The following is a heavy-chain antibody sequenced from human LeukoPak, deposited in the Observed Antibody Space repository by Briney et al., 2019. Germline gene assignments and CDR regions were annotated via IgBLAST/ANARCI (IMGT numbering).Heavy chain of an antibody. V-gene: IGHV1-18*01. CDR3: AGDRWSGATGDYHYYYGMDV. Sequence: ASVKVSCKASGYTFTNYGIGWVRQAPGQGLEWMGRISAYNANTNYAQRLQGRVTMTTDTSTSTAYMELRSLRSDDTAVYYCAGDRWSGATGDYHYYYGMDVWGQGTTVTVSS. CDR2: ISAYNANT. CDR1: GYTFTNYG. D-gene: IGHD1-26*01. J-gene: IGHJ6*02.